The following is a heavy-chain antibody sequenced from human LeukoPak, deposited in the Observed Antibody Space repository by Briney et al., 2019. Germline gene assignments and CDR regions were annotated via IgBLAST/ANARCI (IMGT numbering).Heavy chain of an antibody. CDR2: MSGSSGRT. J-gene: IGHJ5*02. CDR1: GFSVSTVS. CDR3: AQGTAAQGS. D-gene: IGHD6-13*01. V-gene: IGHV3-23*01. Sequence: GGSLRLSCAASGFSVSTVSMSWVRQAPGGGLEWGSSMSGSSGRTDYRDSIRGRFTMSKDNSKNTLYLQMNSLRVDDTAIYYCAQGTAAQGSWGQGTLVAVSS.